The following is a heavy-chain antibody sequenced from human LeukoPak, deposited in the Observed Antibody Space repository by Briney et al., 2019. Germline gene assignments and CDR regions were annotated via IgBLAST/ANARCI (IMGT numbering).Heavy chain of an antibody. CDR3: ARGPVVTLDY. J-gene: IGHJ4*02. V-gene: IGHV1-8*02. CDR2: MNPNSGNT. D-gene: IGHD4-23*01. Sequence: ASVKVSCKASGGTFSSYAINWVRQATGQGLEWMGWMNPNSGNTGYAQKFQGRVTMTRNTSISTAYMELSSLRSEDTAVYYCARGPVVTLDYWGQGTLVTVSS. CDR1: GGTFSSYA.